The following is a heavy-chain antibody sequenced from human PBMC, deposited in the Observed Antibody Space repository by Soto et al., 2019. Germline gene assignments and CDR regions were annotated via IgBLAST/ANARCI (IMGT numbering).Heavy chain of an antibody. J-gene: IGHJ3*02. CDR2: INAGNGNT. D-gene: IGHD2-15*01. Sequence: ASVKVSCKASGYTFTSYAMHWVRQAPGQRLEWMGWINAGNGNTKYSQKFQGRVTITRDTSASTAYMELSSLRSEDTAVYYCARDPTTRYCSGGSCAVHDAFDIWGQGTTVTVSS. CDR1: GYTFTSYA. V-gene: IGHV1-3*01. CDR3: ARDPTTRYCSGGSCAVHDAFDI.